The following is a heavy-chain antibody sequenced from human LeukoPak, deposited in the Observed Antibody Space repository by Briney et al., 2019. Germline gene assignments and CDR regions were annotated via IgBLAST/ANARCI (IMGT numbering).Heavy chain of an antibody. D-gene: IGHD3-10*01. V-gene: IGHV3-15*01. Sequence: GGSLRLSCAASGFTFSNAWMSWVRQAPGKGLEWVGRIKSKTDGGTTDYAAPVKGRFTISRDDSKNTLYLQMNSLKTEDTAVYYCTTSTQSYYYGSGDPYYFDYWGQETLVTVSS. CDR3: TTSTQSYYYGSGDPYYFDY. CDR1: GFTFSNAW. J-gene: IGHJ4*02. CDR2: IKSKTDGGTT.